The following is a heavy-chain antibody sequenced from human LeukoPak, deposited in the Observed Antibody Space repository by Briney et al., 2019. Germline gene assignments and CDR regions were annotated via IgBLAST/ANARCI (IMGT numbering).Heavy chain of an antibody. Sequence: ASVKVSCKASGYIFTSYDINWVRQATGQGLEWMGWMNPNSGNTGYAQKFQGRVTITRNTSINTAYMELSSLRSEDTAVYYCARVPSRSGYTANWFDPWGQGTLVTVSS. J-gene: IGHJ5*02. CDR1: GYIFTSYD. CDR2: MNPNSGNT. CDR3: ARVPSRSGYTANWFDP. D-gene: IGHD3-3*01. V-gene: IGHV1-8*03.